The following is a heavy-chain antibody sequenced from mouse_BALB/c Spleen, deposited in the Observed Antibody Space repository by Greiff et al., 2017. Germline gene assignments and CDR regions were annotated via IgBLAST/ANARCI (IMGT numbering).Heavy chain of an antibody. J-gene: IGHJ2*01. D-gene: IGHD2-1*01. CDR1: GYAFTNYL. Sequence: QVQLKESGAELVRPGTSVKVSCKASGYAFTNYLIEWVKQRPGQGLEWIGVINPGSGGTNYNEKFKGKATLTADKSSSTAYMQLSSLTSDDSAVYFCARGRAYGNYFDYWGQGTTLTVSS. CDR2: INPGSGGT. V-gene: IGHV1-54*01. CDR3: ARGRAYGNYFDY.